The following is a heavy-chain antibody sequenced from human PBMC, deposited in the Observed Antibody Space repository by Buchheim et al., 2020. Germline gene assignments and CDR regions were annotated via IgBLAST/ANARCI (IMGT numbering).Heavy chain of an antibody. CDR2: INYDGREK. CDR3: ANWDNS. V-gene: IGHV3-7*01. Sequence: EVQLVDSGGGLVQPGGSLRLSCAASGFTFSTYWMHWVRQAPGKGLEWVAHINYDGREKYYAASVKGRFTISRDNSENSLYLQMNSLRVEDTAVYYCANWDNSWGQGSL. D-gene: IGHD1/OR15-1a*01. CDR1: GFTFSTYW. J-gene: IGHJ4*02.